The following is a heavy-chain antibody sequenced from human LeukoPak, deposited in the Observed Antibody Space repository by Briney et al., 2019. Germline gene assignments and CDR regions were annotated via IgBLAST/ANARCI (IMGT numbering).Heavy chain of an antibody. J-gene: IGHJ5*02. V-gene: IGHV4-59*08. CDR1: GGSISGYY. CDR3: ARHDSGNDYGGVWFDP. CDR2: IFHSGST. Sequence: SETLSLTCTVSGGSISGYYWSWIRQPPGKGLEWIGYIFHSGSTKYNPSLKSRVTISVDTSKNQFSLKLSSATAADTAVYYCARHDSGNDYGGVWFDPWGQGTLVAVFS. D-gene: IGHD1-26*01.